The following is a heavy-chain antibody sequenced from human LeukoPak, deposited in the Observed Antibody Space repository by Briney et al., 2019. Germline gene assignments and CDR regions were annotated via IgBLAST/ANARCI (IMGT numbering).Heavy chain of an antibody. J-gene: IGHJ4*02. CDR3: ARVGYYHGSGYFDY. V-gene: IGHV3-53*01. CDR2: IYSGGST. D-gene: IGHD3-10*01. Sequence: GGSLRLSCAASGFTVSSNYMSWVRQAPGKGLEWVSVIYSGGSTYYADSVKGRFTIARDNSKNTLYLQMNSLRAEDTVVYYCARVGYYHGSGYFDYWGQGTLVTVSS. CDR1: GFTVSSNY.